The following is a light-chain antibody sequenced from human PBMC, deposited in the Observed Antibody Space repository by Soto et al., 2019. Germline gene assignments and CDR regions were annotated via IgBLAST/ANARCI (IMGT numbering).Light chain of an antibody. CDR1: SSNIENNY. Sequence: QSVLTQPPSVSAAPGQKVTISGSGSSSNIENNYVSWYQQLPGTAPKLLIYDNNKRPSEIPDRFSGSKSGTSATLGITGLQTGDEADYHCGTWDSSLNGVVFGGGTKLTVL. CDR3: GTWDSSLNGVV. CDR2: DNN. J-gene: IGLJ2*01. V-gene: IGLV1-51*01.